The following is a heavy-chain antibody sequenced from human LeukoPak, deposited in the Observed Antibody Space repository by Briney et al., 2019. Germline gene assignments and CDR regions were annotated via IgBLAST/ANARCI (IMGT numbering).Heavy chain of an antibody. CDR3: AREGQWLPGFDY. CDR1: GPSIGSYY. V-gene: IGHV4-59*01. D-gene: IGHD6-19*01. CDR2: IYYSGST. Sequence: SQTLSLTCTVSGPSIGSYYWSWIRHPPGKGLEWIGYIYYSGSTNYNPSLKSRVTISVDTSKNQFSLKLSSVTAADTAVYYCAREGQWLPGFDYWGQGTLVTVSS. J-gene: IGHJ4*02.